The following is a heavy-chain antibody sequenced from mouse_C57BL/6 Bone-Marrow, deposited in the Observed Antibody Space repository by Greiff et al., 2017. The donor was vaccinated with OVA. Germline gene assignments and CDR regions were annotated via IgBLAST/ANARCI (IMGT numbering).Heavy chain of an antibody. CDR1: GFTFSDYG. D-gene: IGHD1-3*01. CDR3: ARGVKRAMDY. Sequence: EVMLVESGGGLVKPGGSLKLSCAASGFTFSDYGMHWVRQAPEKGLEWVAYISSGSSTIYYAVTVKGRFTISRDNAKNTLFLQMTSLRSEDTAMYYCARGVKRAMDYWGQGTSVTVSS. CDR2: ISSGSSTI. J-gene: IGHJ4*01. V-gene: IGHV5-17*01.